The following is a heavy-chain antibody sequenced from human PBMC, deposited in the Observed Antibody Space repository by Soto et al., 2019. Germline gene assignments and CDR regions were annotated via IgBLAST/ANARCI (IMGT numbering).Heavy chain of an antibody. CDR2: INHSGST. CDR1: GGSFSGYY. Sequence: SETLSLTCAVYGGSFSGYYRSWIRQPPGKGLEWIGEINHSGSTNYNPSLKSRVTISVDTSKNQFSLKLGSVTAADTAVYYCARGYDYVWGSYRCDYWGQGTLVTSPQ. D-gene: IGHD3-16*02. V-gene: IGHV4-34*01. J-gene: IGHJ4*02. CDR3: ARGYDYVWGSYRCDY.